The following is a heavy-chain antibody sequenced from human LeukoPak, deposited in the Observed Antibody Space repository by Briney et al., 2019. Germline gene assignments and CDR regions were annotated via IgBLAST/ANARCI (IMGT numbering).Heavy chain of an antibody. CDR3: VRDGGVSGYDLLDY. CDR2: INQDGSKE. CDR1: GSIFSNYW. Sequence: GRSLRLSCTASGSIFSNYWMTWVRQAPGKGLEWVAQINQDGSKEYYIDSVKARFSISRDNARISLSLQMNSLRAEDTAVYYCVRDGGVSGYDLLDYWGQGTLVTVSS. J-gene: IGHJ4*02. D-gene: IGHD5-12*01. V-gene: IGHV3-7*01.